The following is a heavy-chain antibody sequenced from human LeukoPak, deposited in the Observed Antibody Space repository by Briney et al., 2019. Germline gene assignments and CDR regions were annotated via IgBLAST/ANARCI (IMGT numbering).Heavy chain of an antibody. Sequence: SETLSLTCTVSGYSLSSGYHWGWIRQPPGKGVEWIGSIYHSGSTYYNPSLKSRVTISVDTSKNQFSLKLISVTAADTAVYYCARDRATTVTTGPFDNWGQGTLVTVSS. D-gene: IGHD4-11*01. CDR2: IYHSGST. CDR1: GYSLSSGYH. J-gene: IGHJ4*02. CDR3: ARDRATTVTTGPFDN. V-gene: IGHV4-38-2*02.